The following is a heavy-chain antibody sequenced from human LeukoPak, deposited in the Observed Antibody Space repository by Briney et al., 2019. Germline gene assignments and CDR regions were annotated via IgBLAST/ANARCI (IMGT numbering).Heavy chain of an antibody. D-gene: IGHD3-10*01. V-gene: IGHV1-69*13. J-gene: IGHJ4*02. Sequence: SVKVSCKASGGTFSIYAISWVRQAPGQGLEWMGGIIPIFGTANYAQKFQGRVTITADESTSTAYMELSSLRSEDTAVYYCARDEGDSRWFGELYHYWGQGTLVTVSS. CDR3: ARDEGDSRWFGELYHY. CDR2: IIPIFGTA. CDR1: GGTFSIYA.